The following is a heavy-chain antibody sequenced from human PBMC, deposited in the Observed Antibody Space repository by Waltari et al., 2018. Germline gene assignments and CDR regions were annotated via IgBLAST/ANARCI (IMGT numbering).Heavy chain of an antibody. Sequence: QVQLQESGPGLVKPSQTLSLTCTVSGGSISSGDYYWSWIRQPPGKGLEWIGYIYYSGSTYYNPSLKSRVTISVDTSKNQFSLKLSSVSAADTAVYYCAREAVVVEMEYYFDYWGQGTLVTVSS. CDR2: IYYSGST. CDR3: AREAVVVEMEYYFDY. J-gene: IGHJ4*02. V-gene: IGHV4-30-4*08. D-gene: IGHD2-15*01. CDR1: GGSISSGDYY.